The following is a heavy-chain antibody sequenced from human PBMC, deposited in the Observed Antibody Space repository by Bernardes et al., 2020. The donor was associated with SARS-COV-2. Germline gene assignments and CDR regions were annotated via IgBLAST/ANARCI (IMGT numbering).Heavy chain of an antibody. Sequence: GGSLRLSCAASGFTLSNYWMSWVRQAPGKGLEWVANIKQDGSEKYYVDSVKGRFTISRDNAKNSLYLQMNSLRAEDTAVYYCARQGGTWLPDQHWGQGTLVTVSS. CDR3: ARQGGTWLPDQH. D-gene: IGHD5-12*01. J-gene: IGHJ1*01. V-gene: IGHV3-7*01. CDR2: IKQDGSEK. CDR1: GFTLSNYW.